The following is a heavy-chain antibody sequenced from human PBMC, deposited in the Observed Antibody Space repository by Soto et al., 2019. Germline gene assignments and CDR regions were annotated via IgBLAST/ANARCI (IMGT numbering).Heavy chain of an antibody. J-gene: IGHJ6*02. D-gene: IGHD6-6*01. Sequence: SETLSLTCTVSAGSTSSYYWRFIRQPAGEGLEWIGRIYTSGSANYNPSLKIRVTMSVDTSKNQFSLKLSSVTAAQTAVYYCARGSDSRSSDRLDVWVQGATLNVAS. V-gene: IGHV4-4*07. CDR1: AGSTSSYY. CDR2: IYTSGSA. CDR3: ARGSDSRSSDRLDV.